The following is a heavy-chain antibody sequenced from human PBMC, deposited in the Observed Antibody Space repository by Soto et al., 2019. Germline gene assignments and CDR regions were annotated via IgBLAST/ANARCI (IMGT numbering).Heavy chain of an antibody. J-gene: IGHJ5*02. D-gene: IGHD2-2*01. Sequence: QVQLVESGGGVVQPGRSLRLSCAASGFTFSSYAMHWVRQAPGKGLEWVAVISYDGSNKYYADSVKGRFTISRDNSKNTLYLQMNSLRAADTAVYYCARDVVVVSAAPTVDPWGQGTLVTVSS. CDR2: ISYDGSNK. CDR1: GFTFSSYA. V-gene: IGHV3-30-3*01. CDR3: ARDVVVVSAAPTVDP.